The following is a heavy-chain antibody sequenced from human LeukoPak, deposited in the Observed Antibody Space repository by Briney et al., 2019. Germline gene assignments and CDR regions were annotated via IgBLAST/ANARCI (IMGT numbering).Heavy chain of an antibody. Sequence: SETLSLTCTVSGGSISSYYWSWIRQPPGKGLEWIGYIYYSGSTNYNPSLKSRVTISVDTSKNQFSLKLSSVTAADTAVYYCARVQMRWFGEFTPHFDYWGQGTLVTVSS. D-gene: IGHD3-10*01. J-gene: IGHJ4*02. CDR1: GGSISSYY. CDR3: ARVQMRWFGEFTPHFDY. V-gene: IGHV4-59*08. CDR2: IYYSGST.